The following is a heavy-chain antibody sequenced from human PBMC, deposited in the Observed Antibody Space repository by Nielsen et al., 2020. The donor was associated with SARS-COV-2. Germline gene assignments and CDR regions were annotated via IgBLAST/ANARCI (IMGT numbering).Heavy chain of an antibody. CDR1: GFTFSNAW. CDR2: IKQDGSEK. D-gene: IGHD5-18*01. J-gene: IGHJ4*02. CDR3: ARDPRIQLWDYYFDY. V-gene: IGHV3-7*03. Sequence: GGSLRLSCAASGFTFSNAWMSWVRQAPGKGLEWVANIKQDGSEKYYVDSVKGRFTISRDNAKNSLYLQMNSLRAEDTAVYYCARDPRIQLWDYYFDYWGQGTLVTVSS.